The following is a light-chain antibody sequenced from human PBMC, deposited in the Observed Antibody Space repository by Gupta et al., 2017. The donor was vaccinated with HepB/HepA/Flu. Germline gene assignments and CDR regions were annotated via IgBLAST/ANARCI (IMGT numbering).Light chain of an antibody. J-gene: IGKJ1*01. CDR1: QSVLNTYNNKNY. CDR2: LAS. CDR3: HQEDSLPRT. Sequence: DIVMTQSLDSLAVSLGERATINCKSSQSVLNTYNNKNYLTWYQQKPGHPPKVLIYLASTRESGVPDRFSGRGSGTDFTLTISNRQAEDVAVYYCHQEDSLPRTFGQGTKVEIK. V-gene: IGKV4-1*01.